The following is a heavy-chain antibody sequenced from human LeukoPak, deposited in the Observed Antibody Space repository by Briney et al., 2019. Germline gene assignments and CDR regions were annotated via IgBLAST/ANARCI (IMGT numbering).Heavy chain of an antibody. Sequence: PGGSLRLSCAASGFTFSSYSMNWVRQAPGKGLEWVSYISSSSSTIYYADSVKGRFTISRDNAKNSLYLQMNSLRAEDTAVYYCARDPEFSQLVIYYYYGMDVWGQGTTVTVSS. V-gene: IGHV3-48*01. CDR1: GFTFSSYS. CDR2: ISSSSSTI. CDR3: ARDPEFSQLVIYYYYGMDV. J-gene: IGHJ6*02. D-gene: IGHD6-13*01.